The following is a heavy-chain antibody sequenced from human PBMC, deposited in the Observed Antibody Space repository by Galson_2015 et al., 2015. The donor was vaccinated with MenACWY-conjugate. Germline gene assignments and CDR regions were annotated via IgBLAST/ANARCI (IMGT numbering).Heavy chain of an antibody. V-gene: IGHV3-13*04. J-gene: IGHJ2*01. CDR2: IGPAGDT. CDR1: GFTFSRND. Sequence: SLRLSCAASGFTFSRNDMHWVRQVIGKGLEWVSAIGPAGDTPHPAPVKRRFTISRENARNSLYLQMNSLGVGDTAVYYCARAYYYGSGSFYGWFFDLWGRGTLVTVSS. D-gene: IGHD3-10*01. CDR3: ARAYYYGSGSFYGWFFDL.